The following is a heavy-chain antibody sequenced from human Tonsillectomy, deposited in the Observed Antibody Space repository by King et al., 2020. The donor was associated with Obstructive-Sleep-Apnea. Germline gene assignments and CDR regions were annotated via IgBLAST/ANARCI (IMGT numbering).Heavy chain of an antibody. V-gene: IGHV3-11*06. CDR2: ISSSSSYT. D-gene: IGHD3-16*01. Sequence: VQLVESGGGLVKPGGSLRLSCAASGFSFSDYYMSWIRQAPGKGLEWISYISSSSSYTYHADSVKGRFTISRDNAKNSLYLQMNSLRAEDTAVYYCASFRFGEVTAYGLAVGGKGPTLPVPS. CDR1: GFSFSDYY. CDR3: ASFRFGEVTAYGLAV. J-gene: IGHJ6*04.